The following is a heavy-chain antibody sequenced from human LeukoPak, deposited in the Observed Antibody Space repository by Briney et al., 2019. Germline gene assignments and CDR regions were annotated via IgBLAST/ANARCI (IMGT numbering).Heavy chain of an antibody. CDR2: IYPGDSDT. D-gene: IGHD3-22*01. CDR3: ATQRGYYYDSSGYPYYFDY. CDR1: GYSFTSYW. J-gene: IGHJ4*02. Sequence: GEALKISCKGSGYSFTSYWIGLVRQMPGKGLEWMGIIYPGDSDTRYSPSFQGQVTISADKYISTAYLQWSSLKASDTAMYYCATQRGYYYDSSGYPYYFDYWGQGTLVTVSS. V-gene: IGHV5-51*01.